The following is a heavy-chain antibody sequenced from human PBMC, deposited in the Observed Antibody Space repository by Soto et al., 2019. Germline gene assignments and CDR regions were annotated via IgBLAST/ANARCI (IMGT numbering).Heavy chain of an antibody. D-gene: IGHD2-2*01. CDR3: ASSLSRPGWFDP. CDR2: ISSSSSYI. Sequence: GGSLRLSCAASGFTFSSYSMNWVRQAPGKGLEWVSSISSSSSYIYYADSVKGRFTISRDNAKNSLYLQMNSLRAEDTAVYYCASSLSRPGWFDPWGQGTLVTVSS. V-gene: IGHV3-21*01. CDR1: GFTFSSYS. J-gene: IGHJ5*02.